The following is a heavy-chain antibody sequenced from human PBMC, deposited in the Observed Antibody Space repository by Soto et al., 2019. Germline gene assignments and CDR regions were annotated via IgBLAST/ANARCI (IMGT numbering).Heavy chain of an antibody. CDR3: ARVPNSYGMDV. CDR2: TRNKANSYTT. Sequence: GGSLRLSCAASGFTFSDHYMDWVRQAPGKGLEWVGRTRNKANSYTTEYAASVKGRFTISRDDSKNSLYLQMNSLKTEDTAVYYCARVPNSYGMDVWGQGTTVPVSS. CDR1: GFTFSDHY. J-gene: IGHJ6*02. V-gene: IGHV3-72*01.